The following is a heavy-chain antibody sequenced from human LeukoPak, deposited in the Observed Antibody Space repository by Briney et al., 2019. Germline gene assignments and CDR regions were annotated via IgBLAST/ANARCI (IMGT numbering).Heavy chain of an antibody. D-gene: IGHD6-13*01. Sequence: GESLKISCKGSGYRFTNYWICWVHQIPGKGLGWRGIIYPGDSDTRYSPSFQGQVTISADKSITTAYLQWSSLKASDTAMYYCARHLAAAGTNYYYYMDVWGKGTTVTVSS. J-gene: IGHJ6*03. V-gene: IGHV5-51*07. CDR3: ARHLAAAGTNYYYYMDV. CDR2: IYPGDSDT. CDR1: GYRFTNYW.